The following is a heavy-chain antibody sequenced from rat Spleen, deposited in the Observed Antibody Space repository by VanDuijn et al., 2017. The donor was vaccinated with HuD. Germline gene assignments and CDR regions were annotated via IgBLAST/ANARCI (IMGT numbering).Heavy chain of an antibody. CDR2: ISYDGSST. CDR1: GFTFSNYD. D-gene: IGHD1-11*01. J-gene: IGHJ2*01. V-gene: IGHV5-20*01. CDR3: TTERRVFYYFDY. Sequence: EVQLVESGGGLVQPGRSMKLSCAASGFTFSNYDMAWVRQAPTKGLEWVASISYDGSSTYYRDSAKGRFTISRNNAKSTLSLQMDSLTSEDTATYYCTTERRVFYYFDYWGQGVMVTVSS.